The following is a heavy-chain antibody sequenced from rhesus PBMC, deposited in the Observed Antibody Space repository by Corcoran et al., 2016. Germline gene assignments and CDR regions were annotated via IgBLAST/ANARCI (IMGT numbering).Heavy chain of an antibody. CDR2: IYGSGSST. J-gene: IGHJ3*01. CDR3: ARVSVRLAFDF. D-gene: IGHD2-39*01. V-gene: IGHV4-169*01. Sequence: QLQLQESGPGLVKPSETLSVTCAVSGDSISSSYWSWFRQAPGKGLEWIGYIYGSGSSTNYNPSLKSRVTLSVDTSKNQLSLKLSSVTTADTAVYYCARVSVRLAFDFWGQGLRVTVSS. CDR1: GDSISSSY.